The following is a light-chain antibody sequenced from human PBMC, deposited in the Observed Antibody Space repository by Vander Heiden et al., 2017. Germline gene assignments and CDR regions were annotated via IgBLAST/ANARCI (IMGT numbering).Light chain of an antibody. J-gene: IGLJ2*01. CDR3: AAWDDSLSVV. Sequence: QSVLIQPPSASGTPGQRVTISCSGSSSNVGSNSVYWYQHLPGTAPKLLIYRDFQRPSGVPDRFSASKSGTSASLAISGLRSEDEAHYYCAAWDDSLSVVFGGGTKLTVL. V-gene: IGLV1-47*01. CDR2: RDF. CDR1: SSNVGSNS.